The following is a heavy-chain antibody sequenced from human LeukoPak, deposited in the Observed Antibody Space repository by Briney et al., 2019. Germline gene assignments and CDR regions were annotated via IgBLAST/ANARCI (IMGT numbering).Heavy chain of an antibody. CDR1: GYTFTDYY. CDR2: INPNSGGT. CDR3: ARIGSSHYFDF. D-gene: IGHD2-2*01. Sequence: APVKVSCKASGYTFTDYYLHWVRQAPGQGLEWMGWINPNSGGTNYAQTFQGRVTMTRDTSITTAYLELSRLRSDDTAVYYCARIGSSHYFDFWGQGTLVTVSS. V-gene: IGHV1-2*02. J-gene: IGHJ4*02.